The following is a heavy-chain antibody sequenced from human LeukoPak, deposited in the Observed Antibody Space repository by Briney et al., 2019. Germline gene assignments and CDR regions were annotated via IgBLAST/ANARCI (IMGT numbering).Heavy chain of an antibody. Sequence: GGSLRLSCAASGFTVSSSYVSWVRQAPGKGLEWVSVIYSGGSTYYADSVKGRFTISRDNSKNTLYLQMNSLRAEDTAVYYCARTRFLEWYYFDYWGQGTLVTVSS. CDR2: IYSGGST. CDR3: ARTRFLEWYYFDY. J-gene: IGHJ4*02. V-gene: IGHV3-53*01. CDR1: GFTVSSSY. D-gene: IGHD3-3*01.